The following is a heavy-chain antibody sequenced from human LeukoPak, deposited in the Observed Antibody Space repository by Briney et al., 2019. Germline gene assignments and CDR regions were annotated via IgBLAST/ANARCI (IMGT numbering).Heavy chain of an antibody. D-gene: IGHD3-22*01. J-gene: IGHJ1*01. Sequence: KPSETLSLTCTVSGGSISSSGYYWGWIRQTPGKGLEWIGSIYYSGSNYHNPSLKSRVSMSVDTSKNQFSLKLSSVTAADTAVYYCARLKYYYDSSGSRAEYFQHWGQGTLVTASS. CDR2: IYYSGSN. V-gene: IGHV4-39*07. CDR1: GGSISSSGYY. CDR3: ARLKYYYDSSGSRAEYFQH.